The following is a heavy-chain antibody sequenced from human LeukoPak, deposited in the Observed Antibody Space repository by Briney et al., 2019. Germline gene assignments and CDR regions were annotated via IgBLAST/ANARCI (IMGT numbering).Heavy chain of an antibody. Sequence: SETLSLTCTVSGGSISSYYWSWIRQPPGKGLEWIGYMYYRGNTNYDPSLKSRVTISIDTPNNQFSLKLSSVTAADTAVYYCARDFSAGSSGLDYWGQGTLVTVSS. CDR1: GGSISSYY. CDR3: ARDFSAGSSGLDY. D-gene: IGHD6-19*01. CDR2: MYYRGNT. J-gene: IGHJ4*02. V-gene: IGHV4-59*01.